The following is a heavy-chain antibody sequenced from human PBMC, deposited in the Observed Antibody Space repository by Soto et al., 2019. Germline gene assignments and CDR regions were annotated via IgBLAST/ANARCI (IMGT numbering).Heavy chain of an antibody. J-gene: IGHJ6*02. D-gene: IGHD5-12*01. CDR1: GFTFSGPA. V-gene: IGHV3-73*01. CDR2: IRSNANSDAT. Sequence: RSLRISGSASGFTFSGPAMQCVRQGSGKRLEWVGRIRSNANSDATAYAASAKGRFTISRDDSKNTAYLQMSSLKTEDTAVYYCTREGYNSYYYYGMDVWGQGTKVTVSS. CDR3: TREGYNSYYYYGMDV.